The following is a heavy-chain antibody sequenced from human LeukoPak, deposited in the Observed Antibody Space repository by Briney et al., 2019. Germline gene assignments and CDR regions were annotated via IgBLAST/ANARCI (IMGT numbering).Heavy chain of an antibody. V-gene: IGHV3-7*01. D-gene: IGHD2-15*01. Sequence: GGSLRLSCAASGFTFSSYWMSWVRQAPGKGLEWVANIKQDGSEKYYVDSVKGRFTISRDNAKNSLYLQMNSLRAEDTAVYYCARDLAGYCSGGSCFYFDYWGQGTLVTVSS. CDR1: GFTFSSYW. J-gene: IGHJ4*02. CDR2: IKQDGSEK. CDR3: ARDLAGYCSGGSCFYFDY.